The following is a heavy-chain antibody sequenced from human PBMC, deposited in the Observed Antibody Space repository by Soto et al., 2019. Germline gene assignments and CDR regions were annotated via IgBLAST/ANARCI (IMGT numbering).Heavy chain of an antibody. CDR3: AREVQPVVRREYDY. CDR1: GFTFSTCT. D-gene: IGHD2-15*01. V-gene: IGHV3-21*06. CDR2: IGSGGSP. J-gene: IGHJ4*02. Sequence: EVQLVESGGGLVKPGGSLRLSCAVSGFTFSTCTMNWVRQAPGKGLEWVSSIGSGGSPYYADSVKGRFTISRDNAKNSLYLQMNSLRAEDTAVYNCAREVQPVVRREYDYWGQGTLVTVSS.